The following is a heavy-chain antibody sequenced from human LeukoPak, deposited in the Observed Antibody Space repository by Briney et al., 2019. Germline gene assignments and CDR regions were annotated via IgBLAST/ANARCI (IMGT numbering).Heavy chain of an antibody. J-gene: IGHJ4*02. Sequence: LSLTCTVSGGSISSGDYYWSWIRQPPGKGLEWVGRTRNKANSYTTEYAASVKGRFTISRDDSKNSLYLQMNSLKTEDTAVYYCAREPQGSGAAAGRTGGKYFDYWGQGTLVTVSS. CDR1: GGSISSGDYY. CDR3: AREPQGSGAAAGRTGGKYFDY. V-gene: IGHV3-72*01. CDR2: TRNKANSYTT. D-gene: IGHD6-13*01.